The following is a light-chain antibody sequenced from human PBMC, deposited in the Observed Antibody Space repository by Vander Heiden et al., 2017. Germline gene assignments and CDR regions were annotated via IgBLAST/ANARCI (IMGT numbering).Light chain of an antibody. Sequence: SSVLTQLPSVSVAPGKTARITCGGNIIGSKSVHWYQQKPGQAPVLVVYDDSDRPSGIPERFSGSISGNTATLTISRVEAGDEADSSCQVWVSSSVHPVFGGGTKLTVL. CDR1: IIGSKS. V-gene: IGLV3-21*03. CDR2: DDS. CDR3: QVWVSSSVHPV. J-gene: IGLJ2*01.